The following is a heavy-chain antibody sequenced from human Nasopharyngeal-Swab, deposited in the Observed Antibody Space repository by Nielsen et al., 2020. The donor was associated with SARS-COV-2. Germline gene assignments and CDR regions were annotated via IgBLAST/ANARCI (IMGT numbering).Heavy chain of an antibody. D-gene: IGHD2-21*02. CDR1: GASISSSSYS. V-gene: IGHV4-39*07. Sequence: SETLSLTCTVSGASISSSSYSWGWIRQPPRKGLEWIGNIFYGGNTYYNSSLRSRVTISLDTSNNQFSLRMNSVTAADTAVYYCARVATLAYCGGDCATYFDYWGQGTLATASS. CDR3: ARVATLAYCGGDCATYFDY. J-gene: IGHJ4*02. CDR2: IFYGGNT.